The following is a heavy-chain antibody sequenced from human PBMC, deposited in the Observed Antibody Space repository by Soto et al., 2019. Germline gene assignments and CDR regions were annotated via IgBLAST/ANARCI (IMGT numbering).Heavy chain of an antibody. CDR3: ARLDSSSSFDY. CDR1: GGSISSYY. CDR2: IYYSGST. D-gene: IGHD6-6*01. Sequence: SETLSLTCTVSGGSISSYYWSWIRQPPGKGLEWIGYIYYSGSTNYNHSLKSRVTISVDTSKNQFSLKLSAVTAADTAVYYCARLDSSSSFDYWGQGTLVTVSS. V-gene: IGHV4-59*01. J-gene: IGHJ4*02.